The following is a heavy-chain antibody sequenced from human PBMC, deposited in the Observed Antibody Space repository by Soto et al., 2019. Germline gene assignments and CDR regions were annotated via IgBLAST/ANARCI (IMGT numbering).Heavy chain of an antibody. J-gene: IGHJ6*02. CDR1: GYSFTSYC. CDR2: IYPGDSDT. D-gene: IGHD2-8*01. Sequence: GESLKISCNGSGYSFTSYCIGLVLQMPGKGLEWMGIIYPGDSDTRYSPSFQGQVTISADKSISTAYLQWSSLKASDTAMYYCARHSVYCTNGVCFIYGMDVWGQGTTVTVSS. V-gene: IGHV5-51*01. CDR3: ARHSVYCTNGVCFIYGMDV.